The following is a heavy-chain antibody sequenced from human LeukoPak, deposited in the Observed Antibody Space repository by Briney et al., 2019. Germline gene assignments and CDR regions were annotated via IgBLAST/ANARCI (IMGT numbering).Heavy chain of an antibody. D-gene: IGHD1-26*01. Sequence: GGSLRLSCAASGFMFSSYWMSWVRQAPGKGLEWVADIKEDGSEKSYVDSVKGRFTISRDNSKNTLYLQMNSPKNEDTAVYYCVTEVSGSFPTWGQGTLVTVSS. CDR1: GFMFSSYW. CDR2: IKEDGSEK. J-gene: IGHJ4*02. CDR3: VTEVSGSFPT. V-gene: IGHV3-7*03.